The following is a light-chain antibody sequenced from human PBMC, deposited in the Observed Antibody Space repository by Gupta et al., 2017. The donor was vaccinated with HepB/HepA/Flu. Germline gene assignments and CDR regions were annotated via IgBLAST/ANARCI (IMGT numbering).Light chain of an antibody. Sequence: IVLPQSPGTLSLSPGERATLSWRASQSVRSSYLAWYQQKPGQAPRLLIYGASSRATGVPDRFSGSGSGTDFTLTISRLEPEDVAVYYCQQEGSSPLTFGGGTKVEIK. CDR2: GAS. V-gene: IGKV3-20*01. CDR3: QQEGSSPLT. J-gene: IGKJ4*01. CDR1: QSVRSSY.